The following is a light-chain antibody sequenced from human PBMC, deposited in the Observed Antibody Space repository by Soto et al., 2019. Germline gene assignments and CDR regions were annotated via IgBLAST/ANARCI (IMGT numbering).Light chain of an antibody. CDR3: QQYGRSPPFA. V-gene: IGKV3-20*01. CDR1: QSVSSNY. Sequence: EIVLTQSPGTLSLSPGERATLSCRASQSVSSNYIAWYQQNPGQAPRRLIYGASTRATGIPDRFSGSGSGTDFTLTISRLEPEDFAVYFCQQYGRSPPFAFGQRTKVDIK. J-gene: IGKJ2*01. CDR2: GAS.